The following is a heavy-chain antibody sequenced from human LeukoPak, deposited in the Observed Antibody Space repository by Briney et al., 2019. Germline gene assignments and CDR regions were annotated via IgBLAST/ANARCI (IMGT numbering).Heavy chain of an antibody. CDR3: AKDGGPGRVLNDAFDI. CDR1: GFTFSRYG. J-gene: IGHJ3*02. Sequence: GGSLRLSCVASGFTFSRYGMHWVRQAPGKGLEWVAVISYDGSNTYYADSVKGRFTISRDNSKNTLYLQMNSLRAEDTAVYYCAKDGGPGRVLNDAFDIWGQGTMVTVSS. CDR2: ISYDGSNT. V-gene: IGHV3-30*18. D-gene: IGHD2-15*01.